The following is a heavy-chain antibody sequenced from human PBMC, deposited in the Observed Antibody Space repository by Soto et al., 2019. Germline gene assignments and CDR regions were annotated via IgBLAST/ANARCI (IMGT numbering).Heavy chain of an antibody. V-gene: IGHV3-23*01. CDR2: ISGGGRST. Sequence: GGSLRLSCEASGFTFSSYTMGWARRSPGKGLEWISAISGGGRSTFPADSVKGRFTISRDNSGNTLYLQLSSLRAEDAAVYYCAKGSESVSPYYFDYWGQGIQVTVSS. CDR1: GFTFSSYT. J-gene: IGHJ4*02. CDR3: AKGSESVSPYYFDY.